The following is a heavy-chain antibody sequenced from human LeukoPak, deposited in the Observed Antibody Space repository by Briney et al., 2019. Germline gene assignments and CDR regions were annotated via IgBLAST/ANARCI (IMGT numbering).Heavy chain of an antibody. D-gene: IGHD2-15*01. V-gene: IGHV4-59*01. Sequence: KPSETLSLTSTVSGRSISSYYWSWIRQPPGKGLEWIGYIYYSGSTNYNPSLKSRVTISVDTSKNQFSLKLSSVTAADTAVYYCARSGGWFCGGGSCYVGRWYWFDPWGQGTLVTVSS. CDR2: IYYSGST. CDR3: ARSGGWFCGGGSCYVGRWYWFDP. CDR1: GRSISSYY. J-gene: IGHJ5*02.